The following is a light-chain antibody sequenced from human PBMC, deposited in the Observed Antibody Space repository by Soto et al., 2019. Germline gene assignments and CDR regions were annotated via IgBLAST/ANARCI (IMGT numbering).Light chain of an antibody. CDR3: QVWDGSSDQKV. CDR1: DLGRKN. CDR2: DDS. V-gene: IGLV3-21*02. Sequence: SYELTQPPSVSVAPGQTARITCGGNDLGRKNVHWYQQSPGQAPILVVFDDSDRPSGIPDRFSGSNSGNVATLTISRAEAGDEDDYYCQVWDGSSDQKVFGTGTKVTVL. J-gene: IGLJ1*01.